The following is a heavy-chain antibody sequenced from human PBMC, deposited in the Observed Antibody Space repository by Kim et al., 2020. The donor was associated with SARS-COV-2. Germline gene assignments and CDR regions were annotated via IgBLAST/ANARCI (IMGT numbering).Heavy chain of an antibody. V-gene: IGHV3-7*01. CDR1: GFRFSRYW. CDR2: INEDGSEK. CDR3: ATWTNGGLDQ. Sequence: GGSLRLSCAASGFRFSRYWMSWVRQAPGKGLEWVAKINEDGSEKYTVDSLEGRFTISRDNAKNSLYLRMNSPRAEDTAVYYCATWTNGGLDQWGQGTLVT. D-gene: IGHD3-10*01. J-gene: IGHJ4*02.